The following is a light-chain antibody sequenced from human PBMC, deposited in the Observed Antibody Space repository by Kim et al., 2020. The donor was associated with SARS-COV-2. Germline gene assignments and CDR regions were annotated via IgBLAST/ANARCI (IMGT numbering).Light chain of an antibody. CDR1: SSDIGNYNY. CDR2: DVT. J-gene: IGLJ1*01. CDR3: SSYTSSTNSYV. Sequence: QSALTQPASVSGSPGQSITISCTGTSSDIGNYNYVSWYQQHPGKAPKLMIYDVTNRPSGVSNRFSGSKSGNTASLAISGLRAEDEADYYCSSYTSSTNSYVFGPGTKVTVL. V-gene: IGLV2-14*03.